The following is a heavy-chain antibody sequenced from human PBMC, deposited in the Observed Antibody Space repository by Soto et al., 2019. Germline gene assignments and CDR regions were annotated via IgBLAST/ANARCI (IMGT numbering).Heavy chain of an antibody. J-gene: IGHJ4*02. Sequence: PSETLSLTCTVSGASISRYYWSWIRQSPGKGLEWIGYLYNSGSTIYNPSLKSRVTISVDRSKNQFSLKLSSVTAADTAVYYCARSQTTVTSYDYWGQGTLVTVSS. V-gene: IGHV4-59*12. D-gene: IGHD4-17*01. CDR3: ARSQTTVTSYDY. CDR1: GASISRYY. CDR2: LYNSGST.